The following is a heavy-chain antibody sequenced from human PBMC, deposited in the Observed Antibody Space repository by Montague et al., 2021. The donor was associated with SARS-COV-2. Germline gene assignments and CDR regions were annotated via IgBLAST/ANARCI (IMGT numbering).Heavy chain of an antibody. CDR1: VHCVVVEH. J-gene: IGHJ5*02. CDR2: VYHRASS. CDR3: ARVVWNPISGEGRIVWFDP. Sequence: SETLSLTCTVDVHCVVVEHRSWTEQNPSKLQELAGYVYHRASSNYNPSLKSRVTMSLDKSNSQFSLRLNSVTAADAGVYYCARVVWNPISGEGRIVWFDPWGRGTSVTVSS. V-gene: IGHV4-59*02. D-gene: IGHD3-10*01.